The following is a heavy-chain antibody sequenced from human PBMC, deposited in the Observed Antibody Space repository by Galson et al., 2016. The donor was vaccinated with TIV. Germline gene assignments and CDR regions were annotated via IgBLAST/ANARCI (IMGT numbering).Heavy chain of an antibody. CDR2: ILPISRTT. V-gene: IGHV1-69*05. Sequence: SVKVSCKASGGTLDNYAFNWVRQAPGRGLEWMGGILPISRTTNYAQKFQGRVTFATDESTSTTYMELNSLRSGDTAVYYCARDVPCGGSCYFFDYWGQGTLVTVSA. CDR3: ARDVPCGGSCYFFDY. J-gene: IGHJ4*02. D-gene: IGHD2-21*01. CDR1: GGTLDNYA.